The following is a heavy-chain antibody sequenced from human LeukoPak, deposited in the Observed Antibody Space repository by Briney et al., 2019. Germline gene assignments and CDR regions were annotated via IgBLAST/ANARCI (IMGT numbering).Heavy chain of an antibody. Sequence: ASVKCYCTASGYTFTGYYMHWVGPAPGQGLEWMGWINPYRGGTNYAQKFQGRVTMTRDTSISTAYMELSRLRSDDTAVYYCAREAYCSSTSCPTDYYYGMDVWGQGTTVTVSS. D-gene: IGHD2-2*01. CDR1: GYTFTGYY. V-gene: IGHV1-2*02. CDR3: AREAYCSSTSCPTDYYYGMDV. CDR2: INPYRGGT. J-gene: IGHJ6*02.